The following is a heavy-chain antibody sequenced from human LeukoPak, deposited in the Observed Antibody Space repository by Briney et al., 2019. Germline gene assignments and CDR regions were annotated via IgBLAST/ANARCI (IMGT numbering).Heavy chain of an antibody. J-gene: IGHJ6*03. D-gene: IGHD3-10*01. CDR3: ARVKDRISMVRGVLSPQNYYYYYMDV. V-gene: IGHV1-2*02. CDR2: INPNSGGT. Sequence: AASVKVSCKASGYTFTGYYMHWVRQAPGQGLEWMGWINPNSGGTNYAQKFQGRVTMTRDTSISTAYMELSRLRSDDTAVYYCARVKDRISMVRGVLSPQNYYYYYMDVWGKGTTVTVSS. CDR1: GYTFTGYY.